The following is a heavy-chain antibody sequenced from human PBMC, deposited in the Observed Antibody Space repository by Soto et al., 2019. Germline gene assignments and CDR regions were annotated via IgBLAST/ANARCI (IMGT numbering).Heavy chain of an antibody. D-gene: IGHD3-22*01. J-gene: IGHJ4*02. CDR1: GYTFTRYN. CDR2: IIPILGIA. Sequence: SVKVSCKTPGYTFTRYNIHWVRQAPGQGLEWMGRIIPILGIANYAQKFQGRVTITADKSTSTAYMELSSLRSEDTAVYYCARSGIPKYYYDSSGYGPFDDWGQGTLVTVSS. V-gene: IGHV1-69*02. CDR3: ARSGIPKYYYDSSGYGPFDD.